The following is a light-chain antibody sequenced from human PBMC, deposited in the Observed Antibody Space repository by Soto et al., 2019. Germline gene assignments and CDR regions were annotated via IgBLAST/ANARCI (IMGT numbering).Light chain of an antibody. V-gene: IGKV3-11*01. Sequence: EIVLTQSPATLSLSPGERATLSCRASKSVSSYLAWYQQKPGQAPRLLIYDASNRATGIPARFSGSGSGTDFTLTISSLEPEDFSVYYCQQRSKRFTFAPGTKVDIK. CDR3: QQRSKRFT. CDR1: KSVSSY. CDR2: DAS. J-gene: IGKJ3*01.